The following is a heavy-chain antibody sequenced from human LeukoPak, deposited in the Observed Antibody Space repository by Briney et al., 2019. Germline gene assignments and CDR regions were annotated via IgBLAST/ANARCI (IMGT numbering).Heavy chain of an antibody. CDR1: GGSFSGYY. D-gene: IGHD3-22*01. J-gene: IGHJ4*02. CDR2: ISYDGSNK. Sequence: LSLTCAVYGGSFSGYYWSWVRQAPDKGLEWVAVISYDGSNKYYADSVKGRFTISRDNSKNTLYLQMNSLRAEDTAVYYCAKRIEYDSEDYWGQGTLVTVSS. V-gene: IGHV3-30*18. CDR3: AKRIEYDSEDY.